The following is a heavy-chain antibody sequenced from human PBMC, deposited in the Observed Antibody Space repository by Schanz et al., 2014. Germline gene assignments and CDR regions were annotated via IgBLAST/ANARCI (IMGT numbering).Heavy chain of an antibody. V-gene: IGHV1-46*03. J-gene: IGHJ4*02. CDR3: GRGFSRSYIDF. CDR2: INPSGGST. Sequence: QVQLLQSGAEVKKPGASMKVSCKASGYTFTTYYMLWVRQAPGQGLEWMGIINPSGGSTRYGQKFQGRITVTTDTSTSTVYLELSSLRSDDTAVYYCGRGFSRSYIDFWGQGTLITV. CDR1: GYTFTTYY. D-gene: IGHD6-6*01.